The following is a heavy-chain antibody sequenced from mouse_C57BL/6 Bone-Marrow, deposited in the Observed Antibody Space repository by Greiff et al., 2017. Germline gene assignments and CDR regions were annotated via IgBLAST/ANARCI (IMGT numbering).Heavy chain of an antibody. V-gene: IGHV1-42*01. Sequence: VQLKQSGPELVKPGASVKISCKASGYSFTGYYMNWVKQSPEKSLEWIGEINPSTGGTTYNQKFKAKATLTVDKSSSTAYMQLKSLTSEDSAVYYCARYYYYYGSSHWYFDVGGTGTTVTVSS. D-gene: IGHD1-1*01. J-gene: IGHJ1*03. CDR2: INPSTGGT. CDR3: ARYYYYYGSSHWYFDV. CDR1: GYSFTGYY.